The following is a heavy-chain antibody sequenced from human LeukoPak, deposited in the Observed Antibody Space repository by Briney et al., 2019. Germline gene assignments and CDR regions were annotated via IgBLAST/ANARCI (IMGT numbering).Heavy chain of an antibody. CDR3: ARDLKLYYFDY. Sequence: SETLSLTCTVSGGSISSYYWSWIRQPPGKGLEWIGHIYYSGSINYNPPLKSRVTISVDTSKNQFSLKLSSVTAADTAVYYCARDLKLYYFDYWGQGTLVTVSS. V-gene: IGHV4-59*01. J-gene: IGHJ4*02. CDR1: GGSISSYY. CDR2: IYYSGSI. D-gene: IGHD6-6*01.